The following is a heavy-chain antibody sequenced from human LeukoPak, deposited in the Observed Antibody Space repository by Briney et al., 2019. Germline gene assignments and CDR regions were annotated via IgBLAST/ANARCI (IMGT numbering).Heavy chain of an antibody. D-gene: IGHD4-17*01. CDR2: INWNGGST. CDR1: GFTFDDYG. V-gene: IGHV3-20*04. J-gene: IGHJ3*02. Sequence: GGSLRLSCAASGFTFDDYGMSWVRQAPGKGLEWVSGINWNGGSTGYADSVKGRFTISRDNAKNSLYLQMNSLRAEDTALYYCARVGYGDYRTPYLWVAFDIWGQGTMVTVSS. CDR3: ARVGYGDYRTPYLWVAFDI.